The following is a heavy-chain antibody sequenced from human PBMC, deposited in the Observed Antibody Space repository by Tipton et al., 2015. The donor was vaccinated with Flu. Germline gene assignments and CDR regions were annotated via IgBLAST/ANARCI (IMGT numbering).Heavy chain of an antibody. D-gene: IGHD3-10*01. CDR2: IYTAGRT. Sequence: SLRLSCAASGFSVTNNYVTWVSQAPGQGLEWVSVIYTAGRTKSADSVKDRFTVSRDISKNMVYLQMNNLRVDDTAMYYCARDMGRGYGEWDSWGQGTLVTVSS. CDR3: ARDMGRGYGEWDS. CDR1: GFSVTNNY. V-gene: IGHV3-53*01. J-gene: IGHJ4*02.